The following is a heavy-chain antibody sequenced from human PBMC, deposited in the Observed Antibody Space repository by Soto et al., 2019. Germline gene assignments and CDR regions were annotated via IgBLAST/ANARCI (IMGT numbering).Heavy chain of an antibody. CDR1: GDSVTFDHSY. V-gene: IGHV4-61*01. D-gene: IGHD3-3*01. CDR2: IFFTGAT. J-gene: IGHJ4*02. CDR3: ARSPTPSITIFGVVIPISPFFDY. Sequence: PSETLSLTCIVSGDSVTFDHSYWSWIRQPPGKGLEWIGHIFFTGATTSSPSLKSRVTMSIDSSKTQFSLKLSSVTAADTAVYYCARSPTPSITIFGVVIPISPFFDYWGQGTLVTVSS.